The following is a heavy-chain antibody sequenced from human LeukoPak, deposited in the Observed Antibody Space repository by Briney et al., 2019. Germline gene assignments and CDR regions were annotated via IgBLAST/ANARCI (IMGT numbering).Heavy chain of an antibody. J-gene: IGHJ5*02. D-gene: IGHD2-2*01. CDR3: AKDPLIVPAAMTVGWFDP. Sequence: QPGGSLRLSCAASGFTFSSYAMSWVRQAPGKGLEWVSAISGSGGSTYYADSVKGRFTISRDNSKNTLYLQMNSLRAEDTAVYYCAKDPLIVPAAMTVGWFDPWGQGTLVTVSS. V-gene: IGHV3-23*01. CDR1: GFTFSSYA. CDR2: ISGSGGST.